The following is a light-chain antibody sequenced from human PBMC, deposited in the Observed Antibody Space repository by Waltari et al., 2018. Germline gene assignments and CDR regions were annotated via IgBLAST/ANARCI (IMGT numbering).Light chain of an antibody. J-gene: IGLJ3*02. CDR3: AAWDDSLRGHWV. Sequence: QSVLTQPPSAAGSPGQRVTIFCSGSSSNIGSNVVNWYQQFPGKAPKLLIYRSETRPSGVPDRFSGSKSGTSASLAISGLHPADEADYYCAAWDDSLRGHWVFGGGTKVTVL. CDR2: RSE. V-gene: IGLV1-44*01. CDR1: SSNIGSNV.